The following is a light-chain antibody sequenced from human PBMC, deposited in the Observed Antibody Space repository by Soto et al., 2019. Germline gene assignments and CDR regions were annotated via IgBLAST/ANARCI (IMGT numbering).Light chain of an antibody. CDR1: QSISIY. CDR2: DVF. Sequence: EIVLTQSPATLSLSPGERATLSCRASQSISIYLAWYQQKPGQAPRLLIYDVFNRATGIPARFSGSGSGTDFTLTISSLEPEDFAVYYCQQRSNWPPEITFGQGTLLDIK. CDR3: QQRSNWPPEIT. J-gene: IGKJ5*01. V-gene: IGKV3-11*01.